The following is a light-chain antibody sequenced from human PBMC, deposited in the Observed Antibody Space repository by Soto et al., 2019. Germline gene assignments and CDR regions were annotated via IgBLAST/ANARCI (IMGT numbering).Light chain of an antibody. V-gene: IGLV2-14*01. CDR3: SSYTSSSTYVV. CDR1: SSDFGGYNY. CDR2: DVS. Sequence: QSALTQPASVSGSPGQSITISCTGTSSDFGGYNYVSWYQQHPGKAPKLMIYDVSNRPSGVSNRSSGSKSGNTASLTISGLQAEDEADYYCSSYTSSSTYVVFGGGTKLTVL. J-gene: IGLJ2*01.